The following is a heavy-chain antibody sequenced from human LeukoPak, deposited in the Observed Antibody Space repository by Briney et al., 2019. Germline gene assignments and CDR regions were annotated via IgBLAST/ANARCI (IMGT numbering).Heavy chain of an antibody. CDR1: GGSFSGYY. CDR3: ARGPRRYCSSTSCRIPAN. V-gene: IGHV4-34*01. D-gene: IGHD2-2*01. J-gene: IGHJ4*02. CDR2: INHSGST. Sequence: SSETLSLTCAVYGGSFSGYYWSWIRQPPGKGLEWIGEINHSGSTNYNPSLKSRVTISVDTSKNQFSLKLSSVTAADTAVYYCARGPRRYCSSTSCRIPANWGQGTLVTVSS.